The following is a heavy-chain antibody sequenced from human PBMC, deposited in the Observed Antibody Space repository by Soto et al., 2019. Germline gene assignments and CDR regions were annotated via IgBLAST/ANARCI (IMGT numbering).Heavy chain of an antibody. V-gene: IGHV3-30-3*01. CDR1: GFTFSSYA. J-gene: IGHJ4*02. D-gene: IGHD2-8*01. CDR2: VSNDGRNK. CDR3: ARGQHGLDH. Sequence: QVQLLESGGGVVQPGRSLRLSCAVSGFTFSSYAMHWVRQPPGKGLEWVAVVSNDGRNKFYADSVRGRFTISRDNSKNTQYLEMDSLRVEDTAVFYCARGQHGLDHWGQGRLVLVSP.